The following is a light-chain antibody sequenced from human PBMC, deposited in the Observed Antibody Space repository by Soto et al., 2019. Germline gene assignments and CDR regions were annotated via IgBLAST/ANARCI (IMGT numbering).Light chain of an antibody. CDR1: SSDVGGYKY. V-gene: IGLV2-8*01. CDR2: EVN. CDR3: NSYACINNLGV. Sequence: QSALTQPPSASGSPGQSVTISCTGTSSDVGGYKYVSWYQQHPGKAPKLMIFEVNKRPSGVPDRFSGSKSGNTASLTVSGLKAEDEADYYCNSYACINNLGVFGTGTKLTVL. J-gene: IGLJ1*01.